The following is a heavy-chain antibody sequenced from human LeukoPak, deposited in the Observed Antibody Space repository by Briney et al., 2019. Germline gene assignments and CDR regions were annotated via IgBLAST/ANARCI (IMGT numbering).Heavy chain of an antibody. CDR3: ARDSSLSSSSFDY. V-gene: IGHV1-18*01. Sequence: GASVKVSCKTSGYTFTKYGISWVRQAPGQGPEWMGWISGNNGKANYAQKVQGRVTMTTDTSTSTAYMELRSLRSDDTAVYYCARDSSLSSSSFDYWGQGALVTVPS. CDR1: GYTFTKYG. D-gene: IGHD6-6*01. J-gene: IGHJ4*02. CDR2: ISGNNGKA.